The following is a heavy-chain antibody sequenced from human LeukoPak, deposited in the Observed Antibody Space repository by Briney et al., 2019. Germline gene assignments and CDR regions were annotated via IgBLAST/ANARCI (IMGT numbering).Heavy chain of an antibody. V-gene: IGHV3-7*01. J-gene: IGHJ4*02. CDR1: GFTFSRYW. CDR2: IKQDGSEK. CDR3: ARDFSGYDWSLN. D-gene: IGHD5-12*01. Sequence: PGGSLRLSCAASGFTFSRYWMSWVRQAPGKGLEWVANIKQDGSEKYYVDSVKGRFTISRDNAKNSLYLQMNSLRAEDTAVYYCARDFSGYDWSLNWGQGTLVTVSS.